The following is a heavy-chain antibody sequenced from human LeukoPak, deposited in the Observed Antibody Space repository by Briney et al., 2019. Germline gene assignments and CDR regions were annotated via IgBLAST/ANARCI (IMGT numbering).Heavy chain of an antibody. D-gene: IGHD6-19*01. CDR3: ARDRGPYSSGVDY. Sequence: GGSLRLSRAASGFTVSSNYMSWVRQAPGKGLEWVSVIYSGGSTYYADSVKGRFTISRDNSKNTLYLQMNSLRAEDTAVYYCARDRGPYSSGVDYWGQGTLVTVSS. J-gene: IGHJ4*02. CDR2: IYSGGST. V-gene: IGHV3-66*01. CDR1: GFTVSSNY.